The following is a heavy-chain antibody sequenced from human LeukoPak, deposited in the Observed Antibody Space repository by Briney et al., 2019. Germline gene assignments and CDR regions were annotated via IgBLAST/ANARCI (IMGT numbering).Heavy chain of an antibody. Sequence: RSGGSLRLSCATSGFSFDDYGMSWVRQAQGKGLEWASGIKWNGGSTGYADSVKGRFTISRDNAKNSLFLQMNSLRAEDTALYYCARAPGVNYYYYMDVWGKGTTVTVSS. V-gene: IGHV3-20*04. CDR2: IKWNGGST. J-gene: IGHJ6*03. CDR3: ARAPGVNYYYYMDV. D-gene: IGHD2-8*01. CDR1: GFSFDDYG.